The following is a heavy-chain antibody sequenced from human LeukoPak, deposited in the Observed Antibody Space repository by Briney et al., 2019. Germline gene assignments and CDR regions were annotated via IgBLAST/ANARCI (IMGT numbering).Heavy chain of an antibody. Sequence: PSETLSLACAASGGSISSGGYSWSWIRQPPGKGLEWIGYIYHSGSTYYNPSLKSRVTISVDRSKNQFSLKLSSVTAADTAVYYCARAVAGRPNYFDYWGQGTLVTVSS. V-gene: IGHV4-30-2*01. J-gene: IGHJ4*02. CDR2: IYHSGST. CDR3: ARAVAGRPNYFDY. D-gene: IGHD6-19*01. CDR1: GGSISSGGYS.